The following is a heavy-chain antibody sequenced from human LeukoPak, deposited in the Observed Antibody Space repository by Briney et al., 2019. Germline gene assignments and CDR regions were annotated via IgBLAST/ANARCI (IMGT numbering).Heavy chain of an antibody. Sequence: SETLSLTCTVSGGSINNYYWSWFRQPAGKGLEWIGRIYASGSTNYNPSLKSRVTISVDKSKNQVSLNLGSVTAADTAVYYCARENDDTTFDYWGQGTLVTVSS. CDR3: ARENDDTTFDY. D-gene: IGHD1-1*01. V-gene: IGHV4-4*07. J-gene: IGHJ4*02. CDR2: IYASGST. CDR1: GGSINNYY.